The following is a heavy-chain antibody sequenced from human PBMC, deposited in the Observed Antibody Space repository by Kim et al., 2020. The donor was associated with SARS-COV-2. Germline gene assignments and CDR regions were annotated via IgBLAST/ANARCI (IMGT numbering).Heavy chain of an antibody. CDR2: INHSGST. V-gene: IGHV4-34*01. D-gene: IGHD6-19*01. CDR3: ARGTRQWLSRHYYYYMDV. Sequence: SETLSLTCAVYGGSFSGYYWSWIRQPPGKGLEWIGEINHSGSTNYNPSLKSRVNISVDTSKNQFSLKLSSVTAADTAVYYCARGTRQWLSRHYYYYMDVWGKGTTVTVSS. J-gene: IGHJ6*03. CDR1: GGSFSGYY.